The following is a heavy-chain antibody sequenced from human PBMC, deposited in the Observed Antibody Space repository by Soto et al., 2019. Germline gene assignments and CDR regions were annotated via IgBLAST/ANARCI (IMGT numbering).Heavy chain of an antibody. CDR3: AREHGAAAGAFDY. CDR1: GVTFSSYG. D-gene: IGHD6-13*01. J-gene: IGHJ4*02. CDR2: IWYDGSNK. V-gene: IGHV3-33*01. Sequence: QVQLVESGGGVVQPGRSLRLSCAASGVTFSSYGMHWVRQAPGKGLEWVAVIWYDGSNKYYADSVKGRFTISRDNCKNTRYLQINNRSAEAPAVYCCAREHGAAAGAFDYTGQGTLVTVSS.